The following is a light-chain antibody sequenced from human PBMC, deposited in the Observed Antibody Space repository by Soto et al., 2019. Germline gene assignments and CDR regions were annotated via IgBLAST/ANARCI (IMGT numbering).Light chain of an antibody. V-gene: IGKV1-5*01. J-gene: IGKJ1*01. CDR3: QQYNSPPWT. CDR2: DAS. CDR1: QSISSW. Sequence: DIQMTQSPSTLSASVGDRVTITCRASQSISSWLAWYQQKPGKAPELLIYDASSLESGVPSRFSGSGSGTEFTLTISSLQPDDFATYYCQQYNSPPWTFGQGTKVEIK.